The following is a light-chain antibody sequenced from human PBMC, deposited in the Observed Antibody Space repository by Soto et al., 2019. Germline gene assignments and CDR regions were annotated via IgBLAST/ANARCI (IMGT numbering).Light chain of an antibody. CDR3: AAWDDRMKGVI. J-gene: IGLJ2*01. Sequence: QSVLTQPPSASGTPGQRVTISCSGGSSNIGSNTINWYQQLPGTAPKLLIYANNQRPSGVPDRFSGSKSGTSASLAISGLQSEDESEYYCAAWDDRMKGVIFGGGTKVTVL. V-gene: IGLV1-44*01. CDR2: ANN. CDR1: SSNIGSNT.